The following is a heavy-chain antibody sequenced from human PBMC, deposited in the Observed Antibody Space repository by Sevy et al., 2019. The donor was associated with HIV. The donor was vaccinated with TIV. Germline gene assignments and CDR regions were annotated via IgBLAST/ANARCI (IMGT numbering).Heavy chain of an antibody. CDR3: AKGYCDGGSCPRDYYYYGMDV. Sequence: GGSLRLSCAASGFTFSTYAMNWVRQAPGKGLEWVSSISRSSRSTYSADSVEGRFTISRDNFKNTLYLQLSSLRVDDTAVYYCAKGYCDGGSCPRDYYYYGMDVWGQGTTVTVSS. CDR2: ISRSSRST. V-gene: IGHV3-23*01. J-gene: IGHJ6*02. D-gene: IGHD2-15*01. CDR1: GFTFSTYA.